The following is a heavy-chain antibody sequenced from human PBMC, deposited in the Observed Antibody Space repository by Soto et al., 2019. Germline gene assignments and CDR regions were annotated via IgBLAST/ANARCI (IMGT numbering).Heavy chain of an antibody. J-gene: IGHJ4*02. D-gene: IGHD2-15*01. CDR3: SRLVV. CDR1: GFTFSNAW. V-gene: IGHV3-73*01. CDR2: IRSKANNYAT. Sequence: EVQLVESGGGLVKPGGSLRLSCAASGFTFSNAWMNWVRQAPGKGLEWVGRIRSKANNYATGYAASVKGRFTISRDDSKNTAYLQMNSLKSEDTAVYFCSRLVVWGQGSLVTVSS.